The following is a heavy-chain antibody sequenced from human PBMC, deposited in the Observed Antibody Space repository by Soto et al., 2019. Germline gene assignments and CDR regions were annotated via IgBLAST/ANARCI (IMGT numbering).Heavy chain of an antibody. CDR2: IYYTGST. CDR3: ARRREYCSGGSCWALLEY. J-gene: IGHJ4*02. Sequence: QLQLQESGPGLVKPSETLSLTCTVSGGSMSSSSYYWGWIRQPPGKGLEWIGSIYYTGSTYYNPSLKRRVTISIDTSTNQCSLKLSSVTAADTAVYYCARRREYCSGGSCWALLEYWGQGTLVTVSS. V-gene: IGHV4-39*01. CDR1: GGSMSSSSYY. D-gene: IGHD2-15*01.